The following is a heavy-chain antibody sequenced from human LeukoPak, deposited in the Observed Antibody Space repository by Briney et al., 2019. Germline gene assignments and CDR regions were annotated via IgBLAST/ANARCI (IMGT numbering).Heavy chain of an antibody. CDR3: ANVFTGILYYYDSSGGSDY. D-gene: IGHD3-22*01. CDR2: ISYDGSNK. Sequence: PGGSLRLSCAASGFTFSSYGMHWVRQAPGKGLEWVAVISYDGSNKYYADSVKGRFTISRDNSKNTLYLQMNSLRAEDTAVYYCANVFTGILYYYDSSGGSDYWGQETLVTVSS. CDR1: GFTFSSYG. J-gene: IGHJ4*02. V-gene: IGHV3-30*18.